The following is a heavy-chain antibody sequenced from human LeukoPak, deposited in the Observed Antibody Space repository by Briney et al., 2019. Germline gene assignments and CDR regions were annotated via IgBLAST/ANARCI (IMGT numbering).Heavy chain of an antibody. D-gene: IGHD6-6*01. CDR2: IDSSENT. CDR3: ARVTRPGNGILDY. V-gene: IGHV4-4*07. J-gene: IGHJ4*02. CDR1: GDSISSNY. Sequence: PSETLSLTCTVSGDSISSNYWSWIRQSAGKGLEWIGRIDSSENTIYNPSLKSRVSMSVDTPKNQFSLNLNSVTAADTAMYYCARVTRPGNGILDYWDQGTLVTVSS.